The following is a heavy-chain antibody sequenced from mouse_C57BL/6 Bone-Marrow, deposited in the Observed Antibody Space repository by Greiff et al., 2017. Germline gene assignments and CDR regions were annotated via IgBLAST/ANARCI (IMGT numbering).Heavy chain of an antibody. Sequence: VQLQQSGAELARPGASVKMSCKASGYTFTSYTMHWVKQRPGQGLEWIGHINPSSGYTKYNQKFKDKATLTADKSSSTAYMQLSSLTSEDSAVYYCARTTVVAPFDYWGQGTTLTVSS. CDR1: GYTFTSYT. CDR3: ARTTVVAPFDY. D-gene: IGHD1-1*01. J-gene: IGHJ2*01. V-gene: IGHV1-4*01. CDR2: INPSSGYT.